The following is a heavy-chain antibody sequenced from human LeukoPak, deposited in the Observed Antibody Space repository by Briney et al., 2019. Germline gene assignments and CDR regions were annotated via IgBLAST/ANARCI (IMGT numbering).Heavy chain of an antibody. CDR3: ARASRNGYDY. CDR2: IGHRSIAI. Sequence: GGSLRLSCAVSGFTLNIYGMTWVRRAPGKGPEWVSYIGHRSIAIHYADSVKGRFTISRDNAKNSLYLQMNSLRADATAEYFCARASRNGYDYWGRGTLVTVSS. V-gene: IGHV3-48*04. J-gene: IGHJ4*02. CDR1: GFTLNIYG. D-gene: IGHD5-24*01.